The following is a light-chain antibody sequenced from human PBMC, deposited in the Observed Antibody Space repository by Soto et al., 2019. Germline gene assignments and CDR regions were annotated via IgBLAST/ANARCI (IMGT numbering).Light chain of an antibody. CDR2: GAS. V-gene: IGKV3-15*01. CDR3: LQHNSWPRT. CDR1: QSVSTN. J-gene: IGKJ1*01. Sequence: EIVMTQSPATLSVSPGERATLSCRASQSVSTNLAWYQQKPGQAPRLLIFGASTRATDVPARFSGSGSGTEFTITISTLKSEDFDLYSCLQHNSWPRTFGQGTRLEV.